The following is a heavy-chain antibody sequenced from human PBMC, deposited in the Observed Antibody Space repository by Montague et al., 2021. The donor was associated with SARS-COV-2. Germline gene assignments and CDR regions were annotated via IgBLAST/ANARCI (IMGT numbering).Heavy chain of an antibody. D-gene: IGHD3-16*01. CDR3: ASTSKLRESSSGNYYYHAVDV. V-gene: IGHV4-39*02. J-gene: IGHJ6*02. CDR1: GGSISSSTYY. Sequence: SETLSLTCNVSGGSISSSTYYWGWIRQPPGKGLEWIGNLYNGGTTYYSPSLKSRVTISVDTSKNHFSLNMASVTAADTAVYYCASTSKLRESSSGNYYYHAVDVWGQGTTVTVSS. CDR2: LYNGGTT.